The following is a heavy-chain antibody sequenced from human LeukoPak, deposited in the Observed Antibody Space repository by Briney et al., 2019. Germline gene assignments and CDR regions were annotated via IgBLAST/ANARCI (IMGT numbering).Heavy chain of an antibody. CDR2: VSSTDPS. Sequence: SETLSLTCAVSGDSMSTYFWSWIRQPPGKRPEWIAYVSSTDPSNYDDSLRSRVTISLDTSRNQFSLRLRSVTAADTAVYYCARTTPRDYASGWSFFDYWGQGVLVTVSS. D-gene: IGHD6-19*01. J-gene: IGHJ4*02. CDR1: GDSMSTYF. CDR3: ARTTPRDYASGWSFFDY. V-gene: IGHV4-4*08.